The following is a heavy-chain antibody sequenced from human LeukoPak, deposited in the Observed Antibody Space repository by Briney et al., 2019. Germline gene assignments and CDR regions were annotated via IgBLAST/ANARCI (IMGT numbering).Heavy chain of an antibody. CDR1: GASFSGYY. Sequence: SETLSLTCAVYGASFSGYYWTWIRQPPGKGLEWIGEINHSGSTNYNPSLKSRVTISVDPSTNHFSLQLSSVTAADTAVYYCARDGSRGGSDYWGQGTLVTVSS. J-gene: IGHJ4*02. D-gene: IGHD3-16*01. CDR2: INHSGST. V-gene: IGHV4-34*01. CDR3: ARDGSRGGSDY.